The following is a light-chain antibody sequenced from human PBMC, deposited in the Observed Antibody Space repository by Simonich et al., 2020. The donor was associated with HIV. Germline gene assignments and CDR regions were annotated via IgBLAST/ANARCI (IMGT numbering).Light chain of an antibody. V-gene: IGKV1-12*01. CDR1: QAIITW. J-gene: IGKJ5*01. CDR3: QQSYSTPIT. Sequence: DIQMTQSPSSVSASVGDRVTITCPASQAIITWLAWYQQKPGKAPKLLMSAASNLQSGVPSRFSGSGSGTDFPLTINSLQPEDFATYSCQQSYSTPITFGQGTRLEIK. CDR2: AAS.